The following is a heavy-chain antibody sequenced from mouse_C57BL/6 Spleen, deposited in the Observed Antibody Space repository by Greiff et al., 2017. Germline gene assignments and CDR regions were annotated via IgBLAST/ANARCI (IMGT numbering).Heavy chain of an antibody. CDR2: ICGGGGNT. V-gene: IGHV5-9*01. Sequence: EVQLVESGGGLVKPGGSLKLSCAASGFTFSSYTMSWVRQTPEKRLEWVATICGGGGNTYYPDSVKGRFTISRDNAKNTLYLQMSSLKSEDTALYYCARIYYYGISNWYFDVWGTGTTVTVSS. J-gene: IGHJ1*03. D-gene: IGHD1-1*01. CDR3: ARIYYYGISNWYFDV. CDR1: GFTFSSYT.